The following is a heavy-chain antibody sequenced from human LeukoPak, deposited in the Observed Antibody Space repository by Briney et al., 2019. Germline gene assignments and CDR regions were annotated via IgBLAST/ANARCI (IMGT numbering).Heavy chain of an antibody. CDR1: GFTFSSYS. J-gene: IGHJ4*02. CDR3: GRDYNGALDY. D-gene: IGHD2-8*01. CDR2: INTDGSRP. Sequence: PGGSLRLSCAASGFTFSSYSMNWVRQAPGKGLVWVSRINTDGSRPGYADSVKGRFTISRDNAKNTLYLQMNSLRAEDTAVYYCGRDYNGALDYWGQGTLITVSS. V-gene: IGHV3-74*01.